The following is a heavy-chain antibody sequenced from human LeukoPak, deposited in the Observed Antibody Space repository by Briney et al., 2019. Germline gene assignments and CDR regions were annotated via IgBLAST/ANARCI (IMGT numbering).Heavy chain of an antibody. J-gene: IGHJ3*01. CDR2: LNNDGSSI. Sequence: GGSLRLSCAASGFTFSSYWMHWVRQAPGKGLVWVSCLNNDGSSIRYADSVRGRFTISRDNAKNTLYLQMNNLRAEDTAVYYCATGNYHGFDVWGQGTMVTVSS. V-gene: IGHV3-74*01. D-gene: IGHD3-16*02. CDR1: GFTFSSYW. CDR3: ATGNYHGFDV.